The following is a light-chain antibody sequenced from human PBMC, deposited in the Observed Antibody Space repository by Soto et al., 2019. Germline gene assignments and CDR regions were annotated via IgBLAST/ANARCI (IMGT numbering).Light chain of an antibody. CDR2: RNN. CDR3: AAWDDSLSAVV. V-gene: IGLV1-47*01. J-gene: IGLJ2*01. CDR1: SSNIGSNY. Sequence: QSALTQPPSASGTPGQRVTISCSGSSSNIGSNYVYWYQQLPGTAPKLLIYRNNQRPSGVPDRFSGSKSGTSASLAISGLRSGDEADYYCAAWDDSLSAVVFGGGTKVTVL.